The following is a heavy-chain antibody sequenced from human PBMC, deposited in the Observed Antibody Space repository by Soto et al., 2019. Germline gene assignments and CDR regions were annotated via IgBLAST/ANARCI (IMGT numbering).Heavy chain of an antibody. D-gene: IGHD1-26*01. J-gene: IGHJ3*02. CDR2: ISHDGSNK. CDR1: GFTFSKYG. Sequence: QVQVVESGGGVVQPGRSLGLSCAASGFTFSKYGMHWVRLAPGKGLEWVAFISHDGSNKYYGDSVKGRFTISRDNSKNTLCLQMNSLRAEDTAVYYCVKGFGNYWAFDIWGQGTMVTVSS. V-gene: IGHV3-30*18. CDR3: VKGFGNYWAFDI.